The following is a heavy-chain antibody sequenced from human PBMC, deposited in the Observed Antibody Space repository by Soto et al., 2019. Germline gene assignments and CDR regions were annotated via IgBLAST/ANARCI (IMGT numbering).Heavy chain of an antibody. CDR1: GGSISSYY. V-gene: IGHV4-59*08. Sequence: SETLSLTCTVSGGSISSYYWSWIRQPPGKGLDWIGYIYYSGSTNYNPSLKSRVTISVDTSKNQFSLKLSSVTAADTAVYYCARRYGYSFDYWGQGTLVTVSS. CDR3: ARRYGYSFDY. CDR2: IYYSGST. D-gene: IGHD1-1*01. J-gene: IGHJ4*02.